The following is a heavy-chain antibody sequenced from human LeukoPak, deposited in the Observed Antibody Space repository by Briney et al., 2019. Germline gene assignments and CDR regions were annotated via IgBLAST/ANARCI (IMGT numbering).Heavy chain of an antibody. D-gene: IGHD2-2*01. CDR2: ISGSGGST. CDR3: ASNWRGCSITTCYGGGLDY. Sequence: GGSLRLSCAASGFTFNAYAMSWVRQAPGKGLEWASSISGSGGSTYYAGSVKGRFTISRDNYRNKLYLQMNSLGADDTAFYYSASNWRGCSITTCYGGGLDYWGQGILVTVSS. V-gene: IGHV3-23*01. CDR1: GFTFNAYA. J-gene: IGHJ4*02.